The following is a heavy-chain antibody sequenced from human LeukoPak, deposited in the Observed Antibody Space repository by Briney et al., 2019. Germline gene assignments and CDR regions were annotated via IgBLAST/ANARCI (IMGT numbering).Heavy chain of an antibody. CDR3: ARDDSYGSTAFDY. J-gene: IGHJ4*02. V-gene: IGHV4-34*01. D-gene: IGHD5-18*01. CDR1: GGSFSGYY. Sequence: SETLSHTCAVYGGSFSGYYWSWIRQPPGKGLEWIGEINHSGSTNYNPSLKSRVTISVDTSKNQFSLKLSSVTAADTAVYYCARDDSYGSTAFDYWGQGTLVTVSS. CDR2: INHSGST.